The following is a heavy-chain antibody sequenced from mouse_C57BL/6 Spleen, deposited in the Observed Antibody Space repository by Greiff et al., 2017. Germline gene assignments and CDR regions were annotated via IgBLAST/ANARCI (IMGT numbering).Heavy chain of an antibody. CDR1: GYTFTSYG. D-gene: IGHD4-1*01. CDR3: ARRELGREAWFAY. V-gene: IGHV1-81*01. Sequence: QVQLQLSGAELARPGASVKLSCKASGYTFTSYGISWVKQRTGQGLEWIGEIYPRSGNTYYNEKFKGKATLTADKSSSTAYMELRSLTSEDSAVYFWARRELGREAWFAYWGQGTLVTVSA. CDR2: IYPRSGNT. J-gene: IGHJ3*01.